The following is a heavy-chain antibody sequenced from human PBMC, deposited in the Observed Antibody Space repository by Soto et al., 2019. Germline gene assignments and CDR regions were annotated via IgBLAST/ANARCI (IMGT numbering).Heavy chain of an antibody. CDR1: RFTFSNYW. V-gene: IGHV3-7*04. CDR3: ARAAYSGDGLDV. CDR2: IKEDGSEK. Sequence: DVQLVESGGGLVQPGGSLRLSCAAYRFTFSNYWMTWVRQAPGKGLEWVANIKEDGSEKSHVDSVKGRFTISRDNAKNSLYLQMNSLRAEDTAVYYWARAAYSGDGLDVWGQGTTVTVS. J-gene: IGHJ6*02. D-gene: IGHD5-18*01.